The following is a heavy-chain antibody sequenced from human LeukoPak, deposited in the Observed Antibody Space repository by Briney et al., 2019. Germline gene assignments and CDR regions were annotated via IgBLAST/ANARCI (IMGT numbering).Heavy chain of an antibody. CDR1: GGSISSSSYY. D-gene: IGHD3-22*01. CDR3: ARVGYQYDSSGGPFDI. V-gene: IGHV4-39*07. CDR2: IYYSGST. J-gene: IGHJ3*02. Sequence: PSETLSLTCTVSGGSISSSSYYWGWIRQPPGKGLEWIGSIYYSGSTYYNPSLKSRVTISVDTSKNQFSLKLSSVTAADTAVYYCARVGYQYDSSGGPFDIWGQGTMVTVSS.